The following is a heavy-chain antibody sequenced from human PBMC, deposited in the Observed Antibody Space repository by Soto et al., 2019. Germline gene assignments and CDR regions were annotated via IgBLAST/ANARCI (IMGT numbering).Heavy chain of an antibody. D-gene: IGHD6-13*01. CDR3: ARIGGSAAGNYYYYGMDV. J-gene: IGHJ6*02. Sequence: GASVKVSCKASGYTFTSYYMHWVRQAPGQGLEWMGIINPSGGSTSYAQKFQGRVTMTRDTSTSTVYMELSSLRSEDTAVYYCARIGGSAAGNYYYYGMDVWGQGTTVTVYS. CDR1: GYTFTSYY. V-gene: IGHV1-46*01. CDR2: INPSGGST.